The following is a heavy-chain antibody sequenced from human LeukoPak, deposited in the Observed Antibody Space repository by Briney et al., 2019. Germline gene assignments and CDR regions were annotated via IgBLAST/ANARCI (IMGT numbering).Heavy chain of an antibody. CDR2: INPNSGGT. Sequence: ASVKVSCKASGYTFTGYYMHWVRQAPGQGLEWMGWINPNSGGTNYAQKFQGRVTMTRDTSISTAYMELSRLRSDDTAVYYCARLPNFWNYFDYWGQGTLVTVSS. CDR1: GYTFTGYY. J-gene: IGHJ4*02. D-gene: IGHD1-1*01. CDR3: ARLPNFWNYFDY. V-gene: IGHV1-2*02.